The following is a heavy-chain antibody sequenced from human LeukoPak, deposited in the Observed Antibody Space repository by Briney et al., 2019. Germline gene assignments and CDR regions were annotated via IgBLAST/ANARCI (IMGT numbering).Heavy chain of an antibody. V-gene: IGHV3-23*01. CDR1: GFTFSSYA. CDR2: ISGGGGST. Sequence: PGGSLRLSCAASGFTFSSYAMSWVPQAPGKGLEWVSAISGGGGSTYYADSVKGRFTISRDNSKNTLYLQMHSLRAEDTAVYYCAKGSGSRGPYCGGDCYKIDPWGQGTLVTVSS. CDR3: AKGSGSRGPYCGGDCYKIDP. J-gene: IGHJ5*02. D-gene: IGHD2-21*02.